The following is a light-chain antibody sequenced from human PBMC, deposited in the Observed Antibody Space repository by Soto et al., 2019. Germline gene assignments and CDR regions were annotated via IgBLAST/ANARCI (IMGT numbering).Light chain of an antibody. CDR2: EVK. Sequence: QSVLTQPASVSGSPGQSIAISCTGTSSDVGANDLVSWYQQHPGKAPKLLIYEVKSRPSGVSNRFSGSKSGNTASLTISGLQAEDEATYYCSSFTTTSNFVLGNGTKVTVL. CDR1: SSDVGANDL. J-gene: IGLJ1*01. V-gene: IGLV2-14*01. CDR3: SSFTTTSNFV.